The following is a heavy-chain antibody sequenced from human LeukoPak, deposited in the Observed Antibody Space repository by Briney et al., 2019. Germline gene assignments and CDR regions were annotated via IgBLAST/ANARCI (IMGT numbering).Heavy chain of an antibody. CDR3: AKDIPYYYDSSGYYPTDY. Sequence: GGSLRLSCAASGFTFDDYATHWVRQAPGKGLEWVSLISGDGGSTYYADSVKGRFTISRDNSKNSLYLQMNSLRTEDTALYYCAKDIPYYYDSSGYYPTDYWGQGTLVTVSS. V-gene: IGHV3-43*02. CDR1: GFTFDDYA. CDR2: ISGDGGST. D-gene: IGHD3-22*01. J-gene: IGHJ4*02.